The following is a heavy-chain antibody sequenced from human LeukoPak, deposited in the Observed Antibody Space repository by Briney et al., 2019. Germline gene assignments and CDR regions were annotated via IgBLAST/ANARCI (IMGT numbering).Heavy chain of an antibody. V-gene: IGHV3-48*03. Sequence: GRSLRLSCAASGFTFNSYEMNWVRQAPGKGLEWFSCIGSSGATRYYADSVEGRFTVSRDNAKNSLYLQMNSLRAEDTAVYYCARCGDYSFDYWGQGTLVTVSS. J-gene: IGHJ4*02. D-gene: IGHD4-17*01. CDR1: GFTFNSYE. CDR2: IGSSGATR. CDR3: ARCGDYSFDY.